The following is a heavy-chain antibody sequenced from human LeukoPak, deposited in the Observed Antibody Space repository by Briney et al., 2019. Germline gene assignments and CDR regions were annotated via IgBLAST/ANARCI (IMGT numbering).Heavy chain of an antibody. D-gene: IGHD3-10*01. CDR2: IYHSGST. V-gene: IGHV4-30-2*01. Sequence: PSETLSLTCAVSGGSISSGGYSWSWIRQPPGKGLEWIGYIYHSGSTYYNPSLKSRVTISVDTSKNQFSLKLSSVTAADTAVYYCARGPGSSSGRLDYWGQGTLVTVSS. J-gene: IGHJ4*02. CDR1: GGSISSGGYS. CDR3: ARGPGSSSGRLDY.